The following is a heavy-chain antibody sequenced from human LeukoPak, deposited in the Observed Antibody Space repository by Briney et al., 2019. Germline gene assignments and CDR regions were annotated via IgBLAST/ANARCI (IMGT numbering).Heavy chain of an antibody. V-gene: IGHV4-61*02. J-gene: IGHJ3*02. CDR2: IYTSGST. D-gene: IGHD4-23*01. CDR1: GGSISSGSYY. Sequence: SETLSLTCTVSGGSISSGSYYWSWIRQPAGKGLEWIGRIYTSGSTNYNPSLKSRVTISVDTSKNQFSLKLSSVTAADTAVYYCARVMADNDYGGFHDAFDIWGQGTMVTVSS. CDR3: ARVMADNDYGGFHDAFDI.